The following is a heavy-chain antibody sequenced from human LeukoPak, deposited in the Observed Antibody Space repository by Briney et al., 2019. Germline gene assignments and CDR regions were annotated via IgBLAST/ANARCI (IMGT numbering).Heavy chain of an antibody. D-gene: IGHD3-16*01. CDR2: IYYSGST. CDR3: AGLLGRAGSFDY. CDR1: GGSISSYY. Sequence: SETLSLTCTVSGGSISSYYWSWIRQPPGKGLEWIGYIYYSGSTNYNPSLKSRVTISVDTSKNQFSLKLSSVTAADTAVYYCAGLLGRAGSFDYWGQGTLVTVSS. J-gene: IGHJ4*02. V-gene: IGHV4-59*01.